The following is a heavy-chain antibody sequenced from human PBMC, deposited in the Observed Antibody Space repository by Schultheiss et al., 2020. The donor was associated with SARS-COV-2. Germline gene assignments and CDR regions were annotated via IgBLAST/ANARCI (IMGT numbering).Heavy chain of an antibody. V-gene: IGHV3-73*01. CDR1: GFTFSGSA. CDR3: ARDHISKAVAGTGHDY. CDR2: IRSEGDTYAT. Sequence: GGSLRLSCAASGFTFSGSAMHWVRQASGKGLEWVGRIRSEGDTYATAYAASVKGRFTVSRDDSRNTAYLQMNSLRAEDTAVYYCARDHISKAVAGTGHDYWGQGTLVTVSS. J-gene: IGHJ4*02. D-gene: IGHD6-19*01.